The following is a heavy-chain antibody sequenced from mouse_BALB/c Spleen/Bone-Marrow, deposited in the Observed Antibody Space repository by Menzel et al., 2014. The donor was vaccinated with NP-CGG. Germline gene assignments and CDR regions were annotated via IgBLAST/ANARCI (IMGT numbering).Heavy chain of an antibody. V-gene: IGHV1-69*02. CDR3: ARWLLGYAMDY. J-gene: IGHJ4*01. CDR2: IDPSDSYT. CDR1: GYTFTSYW. Sequence: LVESGAELVKPGASVKLSCKASGYTFTSYWMHWVKQRPGQGLEWIGEIDPSDSYTNYNQKFKGKATLTVDKSSSTAYMQHSSLTSEDSAVYYCARWLLGYAMDYWGQGTSVTVSS. D-gene: IGHD2-3*01.